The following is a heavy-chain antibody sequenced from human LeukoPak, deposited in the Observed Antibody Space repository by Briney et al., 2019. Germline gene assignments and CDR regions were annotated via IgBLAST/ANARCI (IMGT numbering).Heavy chain of an antibody. J-gene: IGHJ5*02. CDR3: AKDQTYDSSGYQGRWFDP. D-gene: IGHD3-22*01. Sequence: GGSLRLSCAASGFTFSSYWMSWVRQAPGKGLEWVSGISWNSGSIGYADSVKGRFTISRDNAKNSLYLQMNSLRAEDTALYYCAKDQTYDSSGYQGRWFDPWGQGTLVTVSS. CDR1: GFTFSSYW. CDR2: ISWNSGSI. V-gene: IGHV3-9*01.